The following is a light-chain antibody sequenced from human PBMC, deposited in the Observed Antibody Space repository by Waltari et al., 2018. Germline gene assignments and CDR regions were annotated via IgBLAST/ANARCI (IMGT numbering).Light chain of an antibody. CDR3: QNHERLPAT. J-gene: IGKJ1*01. Sequence: EVVLTQSPGTLSLSPGERATLSCRASQSVGRYIVWYQQRPGQAPRLLIYAASGRAPGIPDRFSGSGFGTDFSLTISRLEPEDFAVYYCQNHERLPATFGQGTKVEIK. V-gene: IGKV3-20*01. CDR1: QSVGRY. CDR2: AAS.